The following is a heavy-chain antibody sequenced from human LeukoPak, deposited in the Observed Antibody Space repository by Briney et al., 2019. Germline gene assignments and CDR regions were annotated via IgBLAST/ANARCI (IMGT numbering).Heavy chain of an antibody. CDR2: TRNKANSYTT. CDR1: GFTFSDHY. Sequence: GGSLRLSCAASGFTFSDHYMDWVRQAPGKGLEWVGRTRNKANSYTTEYAASVKGRFTISRDDSKNSLYLQMNSLKTEDTAVYYCARGDSSGWYAFDYWGQGALVTVSS. CDR3: ARGDSSGWYAFDY. D-gene: IGHD6-19*01. V-gene: IGHV3-72*01. J-gene: IGHJ4*02.